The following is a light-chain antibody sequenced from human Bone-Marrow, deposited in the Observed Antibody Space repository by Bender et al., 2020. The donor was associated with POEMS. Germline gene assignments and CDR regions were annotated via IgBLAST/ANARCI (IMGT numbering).Light chain of an antibody. J-gene: IGLJ2*01. Sequence: QSALTQPASVSGSPGQSITISCTGTSSDVGTYESVAWYQQHPGKAPKLMIYDVTYRPPGVSNRFSGSKSGNTASLTISGLQAEDEADYYCSSYTGGRSVIFGGGTKLTVL. CDR3: SSYTGGRSVI. CDR1: SSDVGTYES. CDR2: DVT. V-gene: IGLV2-14*03.